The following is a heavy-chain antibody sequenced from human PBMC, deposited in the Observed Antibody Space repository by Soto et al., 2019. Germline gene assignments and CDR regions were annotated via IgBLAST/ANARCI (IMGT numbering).Heavy chain of an antibody. D-gene: IGHD3-22*01. CDR1: GFTFSSYA. Sequence: GGSLRLSCSASGFTFSSYAMHWVRQAPGKGLEYVSAISSNVGSTYYADSVKGRFTISRDNSKNTLYLQMSSLRAEDTAVYYCVKDYYDSSGYYSSYYYYGMDVWGQGTRVTVSS. V-gene: IGHV3-64D*06. CDR3: VKDYYDSSGYYSSYYYYGMDV. CDR2: ISSNVGST. J-gene: IGHJ6*02.